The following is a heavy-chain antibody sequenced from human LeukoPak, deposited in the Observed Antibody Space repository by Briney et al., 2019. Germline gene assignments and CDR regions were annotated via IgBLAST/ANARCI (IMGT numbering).Heavy chain of an antibody. Sequence: ASVKVSCKVSGYTLTELSMHWVRQAPGRGREWMGGFDPEDGETISAQKFQGRVTMTEDTSTDTAYLELSSMRSEDTAVYYCARDAITVTTYYYYGMDVWGQGTTVTVSS. V-gene: IGHV1-24*01. J-gene: IGHJ6*02. CDR2: FDPEDGET. CDR3: ARDAITVTTYYYYGMDV. CDR1: GYTLTELS. D-gene: IGHD4-17*01.